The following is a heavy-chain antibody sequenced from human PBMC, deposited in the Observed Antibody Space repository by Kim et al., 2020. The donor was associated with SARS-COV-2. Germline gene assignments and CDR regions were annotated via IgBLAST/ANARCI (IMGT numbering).Heavy chain of an antibody. D-gene: IGHD3-22*01. CDR2: INAGNGNT. Sequence: ASVKVSCKASGYTFTSYALHWVRQAPGQRLEWMGWINAGNGNTKYSQKFQGRVTITRDTSASTAYMELSSLRSEDTAVYYCARDLSVDSSGYYMYWGQGTLSPSPQ. CDR3: ARDLSVDSSGYYMY. J-gene: IGHJ4*02. V-gene: IGHV1-3*01. CDR1: GYTFTSYA.